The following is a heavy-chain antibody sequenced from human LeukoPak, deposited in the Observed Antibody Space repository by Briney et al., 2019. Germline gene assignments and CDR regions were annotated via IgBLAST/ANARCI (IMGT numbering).Heavy chain of an antibody. Sequence: GGSLRLSCAASGFTFSSYGMHWVRQAPGKGLEWVAVISYDGSNKYYADSVKGRFTISRDNSKNTLYLQMNSLRAEDTAVYYCAKVGDYVWGSYPQANDYWGQGTLVTVSS. J-gene: IGHJ4*02. D-gene: IGHD3-16*02. CDR1: GFTFSSYG. V-gene: IGHV3-30*18. CDR2: ISYDGSNK. CDR3: AKVGDYVWGSYPQANDY.